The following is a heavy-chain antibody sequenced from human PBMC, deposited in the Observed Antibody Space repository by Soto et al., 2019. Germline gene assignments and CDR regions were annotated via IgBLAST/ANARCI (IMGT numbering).Heavy chain of an antibody. V-gene: IGHV4-4*07. Sequence: SETLSLTCTVSGGSVSSYYWSWIRQPAGKGLEWIGRIYTSGSTNYNPSLKSRVTMSVDTSKNQFSLKLSSVTAADTAVYYCARDGHGTYSSDYYYYGMDVWGQGTTVTVSS. CDR2: IYTSGST. J-gene: IGHJ6*02. CDR3: ARDGHGTYSSDYYYYGMDV. CDR1: GGSVSSYY. D-gene: IGHD5-18*01.